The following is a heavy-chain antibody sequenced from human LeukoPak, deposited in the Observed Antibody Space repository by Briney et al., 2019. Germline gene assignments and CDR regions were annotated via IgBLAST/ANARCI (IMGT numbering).Heavy chain of an antibody. CDR2: IYYSGST. D-gene: IGHD6-13*01. Sequence: PSETLSLTCTVSGGSISNYYWSWIRQPPGKGLEWIGSIYYSGSTYYNPSLKSRVTISVDTSKNQFSLKLSSVTAADTAVYYCARMYSSNWYLYYYYMDVWGKGTTVTVSS. CDR3: ARMYSSNWYLYYYYMDV. CDR1: GGSISNYY. V-gene: IGHV4-39*07. J-gene: IGHJ6*03.